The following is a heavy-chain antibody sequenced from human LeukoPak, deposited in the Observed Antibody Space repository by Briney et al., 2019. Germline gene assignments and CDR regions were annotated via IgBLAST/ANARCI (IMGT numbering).Heavy chain of an antibody. CDR1: GFTVSSND. CDR2: IYSGRST. J-gene: IGHJ6*03. D-gene: IGHD3-10*01. Sequence: PGGSLRLSCAASGFTVSSNDMSWVRQAPGKGLEWVSLIYSGRSTYYADSVKGRFIISRDNSKNTLYLQMNSLRSEDTAVYYCARVNMVRGVKGEVGHYYYMDVWGKGTTVTISS. CDR3: ARVNMVRGVKGEVGHYYYMDV. V-gene: IGHV3-53*05.